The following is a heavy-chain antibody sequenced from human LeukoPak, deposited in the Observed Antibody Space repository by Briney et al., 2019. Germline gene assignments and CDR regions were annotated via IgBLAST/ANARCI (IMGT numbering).Heavy chain of an antibody. J-gene: IGHJ3*02. V-gene: IGHV1-46*01. CDR1: GGTFSSYA. Sequence: ASVKVSCKASGGTFSSYAISWVRQAPGQGLEWMGIINPSGGSTSYAQKFQGRVTMTRDTSTSTVYMELSSLRSEDTAVYYCARARVMLDAFDIWGQGTMVTVSS. D-gene: IGHD2-8*01. CDR2: INPSGGST. CDR3: ARARVMLDAFDI.